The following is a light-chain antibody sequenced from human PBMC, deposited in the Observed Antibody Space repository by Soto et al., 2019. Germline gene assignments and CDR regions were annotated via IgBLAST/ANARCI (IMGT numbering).Light chain of an antibody. CDR3: QQRSNWLWT. CDR2: DAS. CDR1: QSVSSY. J-gene: IGKJ1*01. V-gene: IGKV3-11*01. Sequence: EIVLTQSPATLSLSPGERATLSCRASQSVSSYLAWYQQKPCQAPRLLIYDASNRATGIPARFSGSGSGTDFTLTISSLEPEDFAVYYCQQRSNWLWTFGQGTKVDIK.